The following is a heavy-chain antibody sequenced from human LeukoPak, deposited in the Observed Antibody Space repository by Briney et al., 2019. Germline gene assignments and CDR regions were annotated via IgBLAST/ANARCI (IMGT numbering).Heavy chain of an antibody. V-gene: IGHV4-31*03. CDR1: GGSISSGGYY. CDR2: IYYSGST. D-gene: IGHD3-22*01. Sequence: SQTLSLTCTVSGGSISSGGYYWSWIRQHPGKGLEWIGYIYYSGSTYYNPSLKSRVTISVDTSKNQFSLKLSSVTAADTAVYYCARGLSYYDSSGGFDPWGQGTLVTVSS. CDR3: ARGLSYYDSSGGFDP. J-gene: IGHJ5*02.